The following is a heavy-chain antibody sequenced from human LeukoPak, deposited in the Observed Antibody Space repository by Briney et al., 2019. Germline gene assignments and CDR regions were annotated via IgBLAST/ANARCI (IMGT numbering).Heavy chain of an antibody. Sequence: GGSLRLSCAASGFTVSSTYMSWVRQAPGKGLEWVSVIYSGGNIYYIESVKGRFTISRDTSKNTLYLQMNSLRAEDTAVYFCAGRHCSGGGCYFAGADPFDYWGQGTLVTVSS. J-gene: IGHJ4*02. D-gene: IGHD2-15*01. CDR1: GFTVSSTY. CDR2: IYSGGNI. V-gene: IGHV3-53*01. CDR3: AGRHCSGGGCYFAGADPFDY.